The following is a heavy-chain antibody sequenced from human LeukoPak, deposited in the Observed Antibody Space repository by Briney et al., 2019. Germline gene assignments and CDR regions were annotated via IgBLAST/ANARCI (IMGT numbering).Heavy chain of an antibody. D-gene: IGHD5/OR15-5a*01. CDR3: VRCLTGGPYYFDY. J-gene: IGHJ4*02. V-gene: IGHV4-39*07. CDR1: GGSISSSNFY. Sequence: PSETLSLTCTVSGGSISSSNFYWGRIRQPPGKGLEWIGNIYYSGGPFYNPSLRSRVTISVDTSKNQFSLKLTSVTAADTAVYYCVRCLTGGPYYFDYWGQGTLVTVSS. CDR2: IYYSGGP.